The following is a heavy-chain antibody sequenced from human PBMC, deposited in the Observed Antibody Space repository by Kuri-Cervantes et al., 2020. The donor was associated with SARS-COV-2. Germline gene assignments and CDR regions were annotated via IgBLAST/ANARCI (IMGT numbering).Heavy chain of an antibody. D-gene: IGHD3-10*01. J-gene: IGHJ4*02. V-gene: IGHV3-74*01. CDR2: FMSDGTSP. Sequence: GGSLRLSCAASGFTFGNYWMHWVRQAPGKGLVWVSRFMSDGTSPSYADSVRGRFTISRDNAKNTLYLQMNSLRAEDTAVYYCARDPGRGLYYFDYWGQGTLVTVSS. CDR1: GFTFGNYW. CDR3: ARDPGRGLYYFDY.